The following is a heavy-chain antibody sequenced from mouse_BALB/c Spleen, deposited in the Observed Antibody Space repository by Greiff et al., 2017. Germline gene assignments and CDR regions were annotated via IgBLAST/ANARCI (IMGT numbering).Heavy chain of an antibody. Sequence: EVQLVESGGGLVQPGGSRKLSCAASGFTFSSFGMHWVRQAPEKGLEWVAYISSGSSTIYYADTVKGRFTISRDNPKNTLFLQMTSLRSEDTAMYYCATGDGYLSYWYFDVWGAGTTVTVSS. CDR3: ATGDGYLSYWYFDV. CDR1: GFTFSSFG. J-gene: IGHJ1*01. D-gene: IGHD2-3*01. CDR2: ISSGSSTI. V-gene: IGHV5-17*02.